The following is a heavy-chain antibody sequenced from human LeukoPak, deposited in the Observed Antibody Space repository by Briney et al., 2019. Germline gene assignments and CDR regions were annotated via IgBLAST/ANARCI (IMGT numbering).Heavy chain of an antibody. V-gene: IGHV3-64*01. J-gene: IGHJ4*02. CDR1: GFTFSNYA. Sequence: GGSLRLSCAASGFTFSNYAMHWVRQAPGKGLEYVSGITRNGDSTYYANSVKGRFTISRDKSKNTLYLQMGSLRAEDMSVYYCARQAAGVVYWGQGTLVTVSS. D-gene: IGHD6-13*01. CDR3: ARQAAGVVY. CDR2: ITRNGDST.